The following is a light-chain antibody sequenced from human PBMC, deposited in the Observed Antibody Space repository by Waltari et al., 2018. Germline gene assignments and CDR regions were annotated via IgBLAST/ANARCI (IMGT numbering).Light chain of an antibody. V-gene: IGKV2-40*01. CDR2: TLS. CDR3: MQRLEFPYT. CDR1: RSLLNSSDGFTY. J-gene: IGKJ2*01. Sequence: DIVMTQTPLSLPVTPGEPASLSCASSRSLLNSSDGFTYLDWFLQKPGQSPRLLIYTLSYRASGVPDRFIGTGSGSNFSLKISRVEAEDVGIYYCMQRLEFPYTFGQGTRL.